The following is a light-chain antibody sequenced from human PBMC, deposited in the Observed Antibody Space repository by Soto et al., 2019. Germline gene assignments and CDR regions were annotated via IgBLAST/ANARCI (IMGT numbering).Light chain of an antibody. V-gene: IGLV1-40*01. CDR2: ANS. J-gene: IGLJ1*01. CDR1: SFNIGANYD. Sequence: QSVLTQPPSVSGAPGQGVTISCTGRSFNIGANYDVHWYQHLPGTGPKLLIYANSFRPSGVPDRVSASKSGSSASLAITGLQAEAEADYYCQSYDARLSAYVFGTWTKRTVL. CDR3: QSYDARLSAYV.